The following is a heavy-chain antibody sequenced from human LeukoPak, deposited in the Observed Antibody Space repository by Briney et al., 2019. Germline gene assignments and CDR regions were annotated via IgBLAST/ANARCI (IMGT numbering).Heavy chain of an antibody. CDR2: ITSSSGTI. Sequence: GGSLRLSRADSGFTFSTYSMNWVRQAPGKGLEGVSFITSSSGTIYYADSVKGRFTISRDNAKSSLYLQMNGLRVEDTAVYYCARGGGGYGYFDYWGQGTLVTASS. CDR3: ARGGGGYGYFDY. V-gene: IGHV3-48*04. D-gene: IGHD1-26*01. J-gene: IGHJ4*02. CDR1: GFTFSTYS.